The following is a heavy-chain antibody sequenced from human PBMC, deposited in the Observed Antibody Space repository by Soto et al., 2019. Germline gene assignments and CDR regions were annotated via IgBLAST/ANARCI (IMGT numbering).Heavy chain of an antibody. CDR1: GFTFSSYD. CDR3: AREDCSGGSCYFDY. CDR2: IGTAGDT. J-gene: IGHJ4*02. Sequence: RRLSCAASGFTFSSYDMHWVRQATGKGLEWVSAIGTAGDTYYPGSVKGRFTISRENAKNSLYLQMNSLRAGDTAVYYCAREDCSGGSCYFDYWGQGTLVTVSS. V-gene: IGHV3-13*01. D-gene: IGHD2-15*01.